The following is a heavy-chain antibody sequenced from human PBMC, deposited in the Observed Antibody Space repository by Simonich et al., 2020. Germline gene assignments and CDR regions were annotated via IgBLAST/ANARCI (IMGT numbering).Heavy chain of an antibody. V-gene: IGHV1-2*06. J-gene: IGHJ3*02. CDR1: GYTFTGYY. CDR3: ARDTFLGYCSSTSCYDAFDI. CDR2: TNPNSCGT. Sequence: QVQLVQSGAEVKKPGASVKVSCKASGYTFTGYYMPGVRQAHGQGLGWMGRTNPNSCGTHYAQKFQGRVTMTRETSISTAYMELSRLRSDDTAVYYCARDTFLGYCSSTSCYDAFDIWGQVTMVTVSS. D-gene: IGHD2-2*01.